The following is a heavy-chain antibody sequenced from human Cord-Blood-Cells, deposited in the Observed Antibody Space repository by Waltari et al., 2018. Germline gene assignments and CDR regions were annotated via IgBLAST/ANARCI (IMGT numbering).Heavy chain of an antibody. D-gene: IGHD2-2*01. CDR1: GFTFSSYG. CDR2: IRDDGSNK. Sequence: QVQLVESGGGVVQPGGSLRLSCAASGFTFSSYGMHWVRQAPGKGLEWVAFIRDDGSNKYYAGSVKGRFTISRDNSKNTLYLQMNSLRAEDTAVYYCAKDFGLCSSTSCYLSAFDIWGQGTMVTVSS. J-gene: IGHJ3*02. CDR3: AKDFGLCSSTSCYLSAFDI. V-gene: IGHV3-30*02.